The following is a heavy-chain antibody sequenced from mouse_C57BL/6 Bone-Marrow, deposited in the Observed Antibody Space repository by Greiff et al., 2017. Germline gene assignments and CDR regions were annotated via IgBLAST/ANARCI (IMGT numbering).Heavy chain of an antibody. J-gene: IGHJ4*01. CDR1: GYTFTSYW. CDR2: IDPSDSYT. CDR3: ARRGDYYAMDY. Sequence: QVQLQQPGAELVKPGASVKLSCKASGYTFTSYWMQWVKQRPGQGLEWIGEIDPSDSYTNYNEKFKSKATLTVDKSSSTAYMQLSSLTSEDSAVYYCARRGDYYAMDYWGQGTSVTVSS. V-gene: IGHV1-50*01.